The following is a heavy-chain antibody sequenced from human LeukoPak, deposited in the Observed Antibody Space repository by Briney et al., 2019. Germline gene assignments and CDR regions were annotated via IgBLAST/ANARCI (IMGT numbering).Heavy chain of an antibody. CDR3: AREVMTLWGSYYGMDV. D-gene: IGHD3-16*01. CDR2: ISYDGSNK. V-gene: IGHV3-30*04. Sequence: GGSLRLSCAASGFTFSSYAMHWVRQAPGKGLEWVAVISYDGSNKYYADSVKGRFTISRDNSKNTLYLQMNSLRAEDTAVYYCAREVMTLWGSYYGMDVWGQGTTVTVSS. J-gene: IGHJ6*02. CDR1: GFTFSSYA.